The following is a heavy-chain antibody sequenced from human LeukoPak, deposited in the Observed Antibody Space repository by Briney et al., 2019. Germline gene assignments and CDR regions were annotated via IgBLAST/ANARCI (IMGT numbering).Heavy chain of an antibody. D-gene: IGHD3-10*01. J-gene: IGHJ4*02. V-gene: IGHV4-61*02. Sequence: SETLSLTCTVSGGSISSGSYYWSWIRQPAGKGLEWIGRIYTSGSTNYNPSLKSRVTISVDTSKNQFSLRLSSVTAADTAVYYCARSEKGSYGFWGQGTLVTVSS. CDR1: GGSISSGSYY. CDR2: IYTSGST. CDR3: ARSEKGSYGF.